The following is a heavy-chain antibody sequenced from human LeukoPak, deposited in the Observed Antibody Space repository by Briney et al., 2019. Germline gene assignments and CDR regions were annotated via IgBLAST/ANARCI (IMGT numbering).Heavy chain of an antibody. CDR1: GYTFTGYY. J-gene: IGHJ4*02. CDR3: AREGGYCTNGVCQYYFDY. V-gene: IGHV1-69*13. D-gene: IGHD2-8*01. CDR2: IIPIFGTA. Sequence: SVKVSCKASGYTFTGYYMHWVRQAPGQGLEWMGGIIPIFGTANYAQKFQGRVTITADESTSTAYMELSSLRSEDTAVYYCAREGGYCTNGVCQYYFDYWGQGTLVTASS.